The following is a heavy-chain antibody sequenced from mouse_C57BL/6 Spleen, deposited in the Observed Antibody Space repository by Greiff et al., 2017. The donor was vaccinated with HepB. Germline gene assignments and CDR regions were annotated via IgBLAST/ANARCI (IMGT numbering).Heavy chain of an antibody. CDR2: ISYDGSN. Sequence: EVQLQESGPGLVKPSQSLSLTCSVTGYSITSGYYWNWIRQFPGNKLEWMGYISYDGSNNYNPSLKNRISITRDTSKNQFFLKLNSVTTEDTATYYCASLYYGSRYYFDYWGQGTTLTVSS. CDR1: GYSITSGYY. J-gene: IGHJ2*01. D-gene: IGHD1-1*01. CDR3: ASLYYGSRYYFDY. V-gene: IGHV3-6*01.